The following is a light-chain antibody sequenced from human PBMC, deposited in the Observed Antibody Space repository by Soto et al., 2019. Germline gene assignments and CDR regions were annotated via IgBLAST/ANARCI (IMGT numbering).Light chain of an antibody. CDR3: QQYDSSPRT. Sequence: DIQMTQSPSSLSASVGDRVTITCRASQSISSYLNWYQQKPGKAPKLLIYAASSLQSGVPSRFSGSGSGTDFTLTISSLQPEDFAVYYCQQYDSSPRTFGQGTKVEIK. J-gene: IGKJ1*01. CDR1: QSISSY. V-gene: IGKV1-39*01. CDR2: AAS.